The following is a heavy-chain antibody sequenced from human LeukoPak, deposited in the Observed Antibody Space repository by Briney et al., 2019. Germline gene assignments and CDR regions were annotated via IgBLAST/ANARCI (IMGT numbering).Heavy chain of an antibody. D-gene: IGHD1-14*01. V-gene: IGHV4-34*01. CDR1: GVSFSSFY. Sequence: PSETLSLTCAVSGVSFSSFYWSWIRQSPPKGLELIGDINQSGSTNYNPSLKSRVTISRDMSKNQLSLKLSSVTAADTAVYYCARHSGITRRFDSWGQGTQVTVSS. CDR3: ARHSGITRRFDS. J-gene: IGHJ5*01. CDR2: INQSGST.